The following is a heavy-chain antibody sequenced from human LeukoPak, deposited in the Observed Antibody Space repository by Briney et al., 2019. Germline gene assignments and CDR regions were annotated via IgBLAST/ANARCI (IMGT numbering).Heavy chain of an antibody. Sequence: GGSLRLSCAVSGFTFSSYAMSWVRQAPGKGLEWVSAISGSGGSTYYADSVKGRFTISRDNSKNTLYLQMNSLRAEDTAVYYCARGSYYDFWSGYYAKYYGMDVWGQGTTVTVSS. CDR2: ISGSGGST. J-gene: IGHJ6*02. V-gene: IGHV3-23*01. CDR3: ARGSYYDFWSGYYAKYYGMDV. D-gene: IGHD3-3*01. CDR1: GFTFSSYA.